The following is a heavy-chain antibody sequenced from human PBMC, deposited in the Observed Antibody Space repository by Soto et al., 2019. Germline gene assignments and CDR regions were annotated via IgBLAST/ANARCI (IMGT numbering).Heavy chain of an antibody. J-gene: IGHJ4*02. CDR3: ARVMKGPMIREYYFDY. D-gene: IGHD3-10*01. Sequence: AGGSLRLSCAASGFTFSSYTMTWVRQAPGKGLEWVSSISISSKYIYYADSVKGRFTISRDDAKNSLYLQMNSLRAEDTAVYYCARVMKGPMIREYYFDYWGQGTLVTVSS. CDR2: ISISSKYI. CDR1: GFTFSSYT. V-gene: IGHV3-21*01.